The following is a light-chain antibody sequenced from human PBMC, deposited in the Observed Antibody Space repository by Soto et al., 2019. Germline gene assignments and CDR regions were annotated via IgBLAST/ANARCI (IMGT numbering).Light chain of an antibody. CDR3: QQRKNWPPLT. CDR2: DGS. CDR1: QNVDIY. Sequence: ETVLTQSPATLSLSPGERATLSCRASQNVDIYLAWYQQRPGQAPRLIIYDGSNRATGIPARFSGSGSGTEFTLTISRLEPEDLGIYYCQQRKNWPPLTFGGGTRVEIK. J-gene: IGKJ4*01. V-gene: IGKV3-11*01.